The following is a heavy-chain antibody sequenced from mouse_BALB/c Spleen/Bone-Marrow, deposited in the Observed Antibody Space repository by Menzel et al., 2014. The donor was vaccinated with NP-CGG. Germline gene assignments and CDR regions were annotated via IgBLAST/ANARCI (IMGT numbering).Heavy chain of an antibody. CDR1: GFTFSSYG. D-gene: IGHD1-1*01. Sequence: LVESGGDLVKPGGSLKLSCAASGFTFSSYGMSWVRQTPDKRLEWVATISSGGSYTYYPDSVKGRFTISRDNAKNTLYLQMSSLKSEDTAMYYCARPTTVVATGGSFDYWGQGTTLTVSS. CDR3: ARPTTVVATGGSFDY. V-gene: IGHV5-6*01. J-gene: IGHJ2*01. CDR2: ISSGGSYT.